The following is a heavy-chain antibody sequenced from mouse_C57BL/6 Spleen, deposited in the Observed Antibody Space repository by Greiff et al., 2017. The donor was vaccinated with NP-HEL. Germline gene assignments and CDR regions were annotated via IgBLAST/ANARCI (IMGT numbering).Heavy chain of an antibody. D-gene: IGHD2-2*01. CDR3: APSTMVIPFDY. Sequence: VQLKESGPELVKPGASVKISCKASGYSFTGYYMNWVKQSPEKSLEWIGEINPSTGGTTYNQKFKAKATLTVDKSSSTAYMQLKSLTSEDSAVYYCAPSTMVIPFDYWGQGTTLTVSS. CDR2: INPSTGGT. CDR1: GYSFTGYY. V-gene: IGHV1-42*01. J-gene: IGHJ2*01.